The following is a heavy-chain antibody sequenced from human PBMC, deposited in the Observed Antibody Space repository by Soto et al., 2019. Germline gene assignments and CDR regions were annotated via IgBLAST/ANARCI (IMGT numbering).Heavy chain of an antibody. J-gene: IGHJ4*02. Sequence: GGSLRLSCAVSGFSVSSTYISWVRQAPGKGLEWVSVMYSGRSAYYADSVKGRFSISRENSKNTLSLQMNSLRAEDTAVYYCARVMMVRGVVFEYWGRGTLVTVSS. V-gene: IGHV3-53*01. CDR2: MYSGRSA. CDR3: ARVMMVRGVVFEY. CDR1: GFSVSSTY. D-gene: IGHD3-10*01.